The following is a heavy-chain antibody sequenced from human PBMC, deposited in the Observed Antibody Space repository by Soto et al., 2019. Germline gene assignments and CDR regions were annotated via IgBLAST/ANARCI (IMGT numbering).Heavy chain of an antibody. CDR1: GGSFSGYY. Sequence: KASETLSLTCAVYGGSFSGYYWSWIRQPPGKGLEWIGEINHSGSTNYNPSHKSRVTISVDTSKNQFSLKLSSVTAADTAMYYCARVQMGATSRGSPFDYWGQGTLVTVSS. CDR3: ARVQMGATSRGSPFDY. CDR2: INHSGST. V-gene: IGHV4-34*01. D-gene: IGHD1-26*01. J-gene: IGHJ4*02.